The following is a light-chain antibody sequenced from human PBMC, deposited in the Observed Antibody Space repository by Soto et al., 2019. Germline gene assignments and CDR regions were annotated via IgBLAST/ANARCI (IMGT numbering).Light chain of an antibody. Sequence: QSVPTQPPSVSGAPGRRVTISCTGGTSNIGAGYDVHWYHQLPGTAPKLLIYGNNNRPSGVPDRFSGSKSGTSASLAITGLQTEDEADYYCQSYDSSLSAVVFGGGTKLTVL. CDR1: TSNIGAGYD. J-gene: IGLJ2*01. CDR3: QSYDSSLSAVV. CDR2: GNN. V-gene: IGLV1-40*01.